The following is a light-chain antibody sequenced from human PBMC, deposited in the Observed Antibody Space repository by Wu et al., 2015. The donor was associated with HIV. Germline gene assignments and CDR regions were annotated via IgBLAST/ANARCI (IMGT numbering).Light chain of an antibody. CDR3: QHHGDSPPFS. Sequence: EIILRQSPDTLSLSPGERATLFCRASQTISSSNLAWYQQTPGQPPRLLIYGASNRATGTPGRFSGSGSGTDFTLVISRLEPEDFAVFYCQHHGDSPPFSFGQGTKLEI. CDR1: QTISSSN. V-gene: IGKV3-20*01. J-gene: IGKJ2*03. CDR2: GAS.